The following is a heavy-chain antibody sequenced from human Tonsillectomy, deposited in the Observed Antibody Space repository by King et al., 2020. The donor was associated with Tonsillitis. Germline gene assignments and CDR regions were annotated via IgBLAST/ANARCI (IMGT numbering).Heavy chain of an antibody. J-gene: IGHJ5*02. V-gene: IGHV1-69*01. Sequence: VQLVESGAEVKKPGSSVKVSCKASGGTFSSYAISWVRQAPGQGLEWMGGIIPIFGTANYAQKFQGRVTITADESTSTAYMELSSLRSEDTAVYYCARDRSSMVWGVTNWFDPWGQGTLVTVSS. CDR1: GGTFSSYA. CDR2: IIPIFGTA. CDR3: ARDRSSMVWGVTNWFDP. D-gene: IGHD3-10*01.